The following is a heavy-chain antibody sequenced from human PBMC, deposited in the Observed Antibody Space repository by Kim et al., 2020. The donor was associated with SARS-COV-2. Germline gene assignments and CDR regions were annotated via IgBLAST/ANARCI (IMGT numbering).Heavy chain of an antibody. D-gene: IGHD6-13*01. CDR3: ARDQYSRSWYSRWFDP. J-gene: IGHJ5*02. CDR1: GGSISSYY. Sequence: SETLSLTCTVSGGSISSYYWSWIRQPPGKGLEWIGYIYNSGRTNYIPSLKSRVTTSVDTSKNQFSLKLSSVTAADTAVYYCARDQYSRSWYSRWFDPWG. V-gene: IGHV4-59*01. CDR2: IYNSGRT.